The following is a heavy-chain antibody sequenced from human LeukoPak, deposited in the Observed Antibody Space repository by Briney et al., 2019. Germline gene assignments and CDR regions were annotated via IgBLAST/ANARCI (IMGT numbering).Heavy chain of an antibody. CDR3: ARDSPGAVRGFDY. V-gene: IGHV3-23*01. D-gene: IGHD1-26*01. J-gene: IGHJ4*02. Sequence: PGGSLRLSCAASGFTFSSYAMSWVRQAPGKGLKWVSTINDNGAGTYYADSVKGRFTISRDNAKNSLYLQMNSLRAEDTAVYYCARDSPGAVRGFDYWGQGTLVTVSS. CDR1: GFTFSSYA. CDR2: INDNGAGT.